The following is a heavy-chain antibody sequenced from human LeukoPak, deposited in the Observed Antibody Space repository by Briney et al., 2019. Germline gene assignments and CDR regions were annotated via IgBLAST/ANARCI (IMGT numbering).Heavy chain of an antibody. V-gene: IGHV3-23*01. Sequence: GGSLRLSCTVSGFTLSSYEMSWIRQAPGKGLEWVSSIDYSGGSSYYADSVKGRFTISRDDSKNTLYLQLNSLRAEDTAVYYCARSSGWYGVSWGQGTLVSVSS. CDR3: ARSSGWYGVS. J-gene: IGHJ4*02. CDR2: IDYSGGSS. D-gene: IGHD6-19*01. CDR1: GFTLSSYE.